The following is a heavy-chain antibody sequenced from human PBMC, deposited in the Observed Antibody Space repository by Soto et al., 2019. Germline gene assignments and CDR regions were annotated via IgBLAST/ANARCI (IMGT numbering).Heavy chain of an antibody. CDR3: ARRGGGVVLAATTPFDY. Sequence: QVPLQESGPRLVRPSGTLSLTCTVSSGSISTANWWSWVRQPPGGGLEGIGEIYHSGSTNYNLSLKSRVTLSVDTSKNQFSLSLMSVTAADSAIYYCARRGGGVVLAATTPFDYWGQGALVTVSS. D-gene: IGHD2-15*01. J-gene: IGHJ4*02. V-gene: IGHV4-4*02. CDR2: IYHSGST. CDR1: SGSISTANW.